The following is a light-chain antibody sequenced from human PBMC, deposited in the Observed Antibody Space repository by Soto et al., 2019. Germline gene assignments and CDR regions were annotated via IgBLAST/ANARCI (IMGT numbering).Light chain of an antibody. CDR2: AAT. CDR1: QNIINF. V-gene: IGKV1-39*01. J-gene: IGKJ4*01. Sequence: DIQMTQSPSSLSSSVGDRVTITCRASQNIINFLTWYQQKPGKAPKLLIYAATTLQSGVPSRFSGSGSGSDFTLTINSLQPEDFATYSCQQSYSTPLTFGGGTKVDIK. CDR3: QQSYSTPLT.